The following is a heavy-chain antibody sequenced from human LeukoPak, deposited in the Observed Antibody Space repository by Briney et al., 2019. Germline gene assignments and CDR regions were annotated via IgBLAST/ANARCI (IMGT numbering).Heavy chain of an antibody. D-gene: IGHD3-3*01. Sequence: GGSLRLPCAASGFTFRSYAMSWVRQAPGKGLEWVSAVSGSGGSTYYADSVKGRFTISRDNSKNTLYLQMNSLRAEDTAVYYCAKDPITIFGVVMNERDYWGQGTLVTVSS. J-gene: IGHJ4*02. CDR1: GFTFRSYA. CDR3: AKDPITIFGVVMNERDY. V-gene: IGHV3-23*01. CDR2: VSGSGGST.